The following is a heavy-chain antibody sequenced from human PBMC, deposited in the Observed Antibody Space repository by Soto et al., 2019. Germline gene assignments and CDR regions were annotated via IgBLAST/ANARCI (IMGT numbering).Heavy chain of an antibody. CDR2: ISYSGTT. J-gene: IGHJ4*02. Sequence: PSETLSLTCTVSGGSISSGNYYWSWIRQPPGKGQEWIGFISYSGTTHYSASLRSRVSISVDTSKNQFSLDLSSVTAADTAVYYCATMGTPVTGLYYFDYWGQGSLVTGSS. CDR3: ATMGTPVTGLYYFDY. V-gene: IGHV4-30-4*01. D-gene: IGHD4-17*01. CDR1: GGSISSGNYY.